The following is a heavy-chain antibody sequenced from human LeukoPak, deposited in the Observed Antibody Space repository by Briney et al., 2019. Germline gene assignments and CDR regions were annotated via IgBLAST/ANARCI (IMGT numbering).Heavy chain of an antibody. V-gene: IGHV3-33*01. CDR1: GFTFSSYG. Sequence: GRSLRLSCAASGFTFSSYGMHWVRQAPGKGLEWVAVIWYDGSNKYYADSVKGRFTISRDNSKNTLYLQMNSLRAEDTAVYYCATVIGVVISSFDYWGQGTLVTVSS. CDR3: ATVIGVVISSFDY. D-gene: IGHD3-3*01. J-gene: IGHJ4*02. CDR2: IWYDGSNK.